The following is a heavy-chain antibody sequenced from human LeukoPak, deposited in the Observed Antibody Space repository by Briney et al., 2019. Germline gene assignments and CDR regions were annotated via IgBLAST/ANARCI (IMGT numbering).Heavy chain of an antibody. D-gene: IGHD6-19*01. CDR1: GFTFSSYA. CDR2: ISSNGGST. J-gene: IGHJ4*02. V-gene: IGHV3-64*01. CDR3: ARDSCGWPYDFDY. Sequence: GGSLRLSCSASGFTFSSYAMHWVRQAPGKGLEYVSAISSNGGSTYYANSVKGRFTISRDNSKNTLYPQMGSLRAEDMAVYYCARDSCGWPYDFDYWGQGTLVTVSS.